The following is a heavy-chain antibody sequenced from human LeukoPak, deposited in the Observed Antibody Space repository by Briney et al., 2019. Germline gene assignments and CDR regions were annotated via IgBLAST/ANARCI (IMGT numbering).Heavy chain of an antibody. V-gene: IGHV1-2*02. D-gene: IGHD1-26*01. CDR1: GYTFTGYY. CDR2: IDPSSGAT. J-gene: IGHJ2*01. CDR3: ARCPSGPFWYFDL. Sequence: GASVKVSCKTSGYTFTGYYIHLLRQAPGQRLEWMAWIDPSSGATNYAHKFQGRVTLTRDTSTSTVYMDLSSLRSEDTAVYYCARCPSGPFWYFDLWGRGTLVTVSS.